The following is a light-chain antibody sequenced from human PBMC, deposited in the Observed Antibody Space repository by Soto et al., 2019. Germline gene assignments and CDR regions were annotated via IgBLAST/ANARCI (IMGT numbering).Light chain of an antibody. CDR2: SNN. Sequence: QPVLTQPPSASGTPGQRVTMSCSGSSSNIGIKTVNWYQQLPGTAPKLVIYSNNQRPSGVPGRFSGSKSGTSASLAINGLQSEDEAEYYCAAWDDSLNGWVFGGGTKVTVL. V-gene: IGLV1-44*01. CDR3: AAWDDSLNGWV. J-gene: IGLJ3*02. CDR1: SSNIGIKT.